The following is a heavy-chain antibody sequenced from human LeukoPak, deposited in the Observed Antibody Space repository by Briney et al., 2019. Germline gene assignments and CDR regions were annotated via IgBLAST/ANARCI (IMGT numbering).Heavy chain of an antibody. Sequence: GGSLRLSCAASGFPFSCSAMHWVRQASGKGLEWVGRIRSKANSHATAYAASVKGRFTISRDDSKNTAYLQMNSLKTEDTAVYYCTTWDPYVWGSYRSSWGQGTMVTVSS. D-gene: IGHD3-16*02. J-gene: IGHJ3*01. V-gene: IGHV3-73*01. CDR3: TTWDPYVWGSYRSS. CDR1: GFPFSCSA. CDR2: IRSKANSHAT.